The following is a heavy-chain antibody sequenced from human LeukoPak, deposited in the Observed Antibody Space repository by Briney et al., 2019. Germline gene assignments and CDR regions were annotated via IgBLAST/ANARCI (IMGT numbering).Heavy chain of an antibody. V-gene: IGHV4-4*02. J-gene: IGHJ4*02. D-gene: IGHD1-14*01. CDR2: NYHDGNT. CDR1: GGSISSSPW. CDR3: VRDPHVENYFGTNTGLRDF. Sequence: PSGTLSLTCAVSGGSISSSPWCSWVRQPPGKGLEWIGTNYHDGNTDYNPSLKSRVTISVDKAKNQLALKLTSVTAADTAVYYCVRDPHVENYFGTNTGLRDFWGQGTLVTVSS.